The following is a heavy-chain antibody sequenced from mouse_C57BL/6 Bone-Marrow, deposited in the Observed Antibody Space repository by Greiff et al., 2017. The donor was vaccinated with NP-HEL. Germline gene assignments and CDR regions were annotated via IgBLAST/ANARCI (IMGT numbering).Heavy chain of an antibody. Sequence: QVQLQQPGAELVKPGASVKLSCKASGYTFTSYWMHWVKQRPGQGLEWIGMIHPNSGSTNYNEKFKSKATLTVDKSSSTAYMQLSSLTSEDSAVYYCARGGGYGNPWFAYWGQGTLVTVSA. D-gene: IGHD2-1*01. J-gene: IGHJ3*01. V-gene: IGHV1-64*01. CDR2: IHPNSGST. CDR1: GYTFTSYW. CDR3: ARGGGYGNPWFAY.